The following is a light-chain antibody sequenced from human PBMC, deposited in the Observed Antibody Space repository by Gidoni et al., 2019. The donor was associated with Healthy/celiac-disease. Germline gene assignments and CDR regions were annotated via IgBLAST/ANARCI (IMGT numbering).Light chain of an antibody. Sequence: DIQMTQSPSTLSASVGDRVTITCRASQTISNCLAWYQQKPGKAPKLLIYKASSLESGVPSRFSGSGSGTEFTLTISSLQPDDFATYYCQQYNSDSSTFGQGTKLEIK. V-gene: IGKV1-5*03. CDR3: QQYNSDSST. CDR1: QTISNC. J-gene: IGKJ2*01. CDR2: KAS.